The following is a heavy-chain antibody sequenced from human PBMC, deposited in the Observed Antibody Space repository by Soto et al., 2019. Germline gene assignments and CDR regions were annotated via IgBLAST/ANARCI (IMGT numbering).Heavy chain of an antibody. J-gene: IGHJ4*02. CDR1: GFCFSCYG. Sequence: PGRNPGISCAALGFCFSCYGMPWVRQALGKGLEGVAVISYDGSNKYYADYVQGRLTMSRDNSKNTLYLQMNRLRAEDTAVYYCAKDRYLGYCRSPRCYTGAPNYWVQGT. V-gene: IGHV3-30*18. D-gene: IGHD2-2*01. CDR2: ISYDGSNK. CDR3: AKDRYLGYCRSPRCYTGAPNY.